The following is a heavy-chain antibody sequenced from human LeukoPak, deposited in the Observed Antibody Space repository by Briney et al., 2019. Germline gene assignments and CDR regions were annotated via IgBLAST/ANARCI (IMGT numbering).Heavy chain of an antibody. V-gene: IGHV5-51*01. CDR1: GYSFTDNW. CDR3: ARQPGGHYASDY. Sequence: GESLKISCKGSGYSFTDNWITWVRQMPGKGLEWMGIIYPGDSNTRYSPSFQGQVTISVDKSITTAYLQWSSLKASDTAMYYCARQPGGHYASDYWGQGTLVTVSS. CDR2: IYPGDSNT. D-gene: IGHD2-2*01. J-gene: IGHJ4*02.